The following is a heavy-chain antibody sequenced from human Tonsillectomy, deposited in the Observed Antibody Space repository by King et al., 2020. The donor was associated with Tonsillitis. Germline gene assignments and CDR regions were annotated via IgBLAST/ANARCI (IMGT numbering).Heavy chain of an antibody. D-gene: IGHD6-19*01. CDR1: GFTFSSYA. J-gene: IGHJ4*02. Sequence: EVQLVESGGGLVQPGGSLRLSCAASGFTFSSYAMSWVRQAPGKGLEWVSAITASGGSTYYAESVKGRFTISRDNSKKTLYLQMNSLRAEDTAVYYCAKDLLPPAVACTWDYWGQGTLVTVSS. CDR2: ITASGGST. V-gene: IGHV3-23*04. CDR3: AKDLLPPAVACTWDY.